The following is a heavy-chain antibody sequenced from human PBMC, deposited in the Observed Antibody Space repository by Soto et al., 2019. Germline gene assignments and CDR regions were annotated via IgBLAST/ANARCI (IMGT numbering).Heavy chain of an antibody. CDR2: IYYSGST. D-gene: IGHD6-19*01. Sequence: QLQLQESGPGLVKPSETLSLTCTVSGGSISSSSYYWGWIRQPPGKGLEWIGSIYYSGSTDYNPSLKSRDTISEDTSKNQFSLKLSSVPAADTAVDYCARHQPNPVDGTKVDAFDIWGQGTMVTVSS. V-gene: IGHV4-39*01. J-gene: IGHJ3*02. CDR3: ARHQPNPVDGTKVDAFDI. CDR1: GGSISSSSYY.